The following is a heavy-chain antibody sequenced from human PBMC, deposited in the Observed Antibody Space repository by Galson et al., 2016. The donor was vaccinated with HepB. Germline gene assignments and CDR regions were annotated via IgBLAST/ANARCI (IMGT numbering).Heavy chain of an antibody. D-gene: IGHD3-16*01. CDR2: IGSSGINT. J-gene: IGHJ3*02. CDR3: AGLWI. Sequence: SLRLSCAASGLSFSNSDMSWVRQAPGQGLEWVSHIGSSGINTYYADSVRGRFTISRDNSKSTLYLQMHGLRDDDAAVYYCAGLWIWGQGTKVTVSS. CDR1: GLSFSNSD. V-gene: IGHV3-23*01.